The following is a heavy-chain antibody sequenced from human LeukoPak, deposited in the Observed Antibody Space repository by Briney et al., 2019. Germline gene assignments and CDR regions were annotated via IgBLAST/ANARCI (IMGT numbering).Heavy chain of an antibody. CDR3: ARGFMVRGVMRNSWFDP. V-gene: IGHV1-2*02. CDR1: GYTFTGYY. J-gene: IGHJ5*02. Sequence: ASVWDSCKPSGYTFTGYYMHWVREAPGQGLEWMGWINPNSGGTNYAQKFQGRVTMTRDTTISTAYMELSRLRSDDTAVYYCARGFMVRGVMRNSWFDPWGQGTLVTVSS. CDR2: INPNSGGT. D-gene: IGHD3-10*01.